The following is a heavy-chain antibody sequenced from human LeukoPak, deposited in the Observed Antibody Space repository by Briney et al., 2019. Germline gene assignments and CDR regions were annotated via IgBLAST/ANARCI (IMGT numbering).Heavy chain of an antibody. J-gene: IGHJ4*02. CDR1: GFTFSSYW. CDR2: INSDGSST. CDR3: AKDHLWASIAAVATDY. Sequence: GGSLRLSCAASGFTFSSYWMHWVRQAPGKGLVWVSRINSDGSSTSYADSVKGRFTISRDNSKNTLYLQMNSLRAEDTAVYYCAKDHLWASIAAVATDYWGQGTLVTVSS. V-gene: IGHV3-74*01. D-gene: IGHD6-13*01.